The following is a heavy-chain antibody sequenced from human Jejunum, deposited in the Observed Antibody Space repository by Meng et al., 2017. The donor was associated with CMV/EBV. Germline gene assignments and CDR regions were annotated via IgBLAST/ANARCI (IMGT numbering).Heavy chain of an antibody. CDR2: IFYSGST. CDR1: GGSVSSVLYS. CDR3: ARVSGGNLSPFDI. J-gene: IGHJ3*02. V-gene: IGHV4-61*01. D-gene: IGHD4-23*01. Sequence: SGGSVSSVLYSWNWIRQPPGNGLECVGYIFYSGSTNYNRSLKSRVTISLDTSKNQFSLKLSSVTAADTAVYYCARVSGGNLSPFDIWGQGTMVTVSS.